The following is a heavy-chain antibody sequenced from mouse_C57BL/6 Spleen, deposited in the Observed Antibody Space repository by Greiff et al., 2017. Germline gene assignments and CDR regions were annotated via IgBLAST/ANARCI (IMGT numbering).Heavy chain of an antibody. CDR3: ARCSYKAWFAY. CDR2: IYPGSGNT. V-gene: IGHV1-76*01. CDR1: GYTFTDYY. D-gene: IGHD1-3*01. J-gene: IGHJ3*01. Sequence: VQLQQSGAELVRPGASVKLSCKASGYTFTDYYINWVKQRPGQGLEWIARIYPGSGNTYYNEKFKGKATLTAEKSSSTAYMQLSSLTSEDSAVYFCARCSYKAWFAYWGEGTLVTVSA.